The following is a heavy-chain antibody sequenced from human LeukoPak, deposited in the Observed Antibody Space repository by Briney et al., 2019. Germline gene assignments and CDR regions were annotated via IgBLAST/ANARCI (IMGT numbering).Heavy chain of an antibody. Sequence: SVKVSCKASGGTFSSYAISWVRQAPGQGLEWMGGIIPIFGTANYAQKFQGRVTITADESTSTAYMELSSLRSEDTAVYYCARERYCSSTSCYSEGYYYGMDVWGQGTAVTVSS. D-gene: IGHD2-2*01. J-gene: IGHJ6*02. CDR2: IIPIFGTA. CDR3: ARERYCSSTSCYSEGYYYGMDV. CDR1: GGTFSSYA. V-gene: IGHV1-69*13.